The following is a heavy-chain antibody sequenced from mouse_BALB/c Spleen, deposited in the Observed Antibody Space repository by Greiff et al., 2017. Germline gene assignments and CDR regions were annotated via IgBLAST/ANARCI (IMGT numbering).Heavy chain of an antibody. CDR3: ARRNDYDGFDY. V-gene: IGHV14-3*02. Sequence: VQLKQSGAELVKPGASVKLSCTASGFNIKDTYMHWVKQRPEQGLEWIGRIDPANGNTKYDPKFQGKATITADTSSNTAYLQLSSLTSEDTAVYYCARRNDYDGFDYWGQGTTLTVSS. CDR1: GFNIKDTY. CDR2: IDPANGNT. D-gene: IGHD2-4*01. J-gene: IGHJ2*01.